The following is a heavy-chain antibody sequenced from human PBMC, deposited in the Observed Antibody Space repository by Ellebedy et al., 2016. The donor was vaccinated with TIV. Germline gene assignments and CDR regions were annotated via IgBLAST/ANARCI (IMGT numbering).Heavy chain of an antibody. J-gene: IGHJ4*02. D-gene: IGHD3-3*01. V-gene: IGHV4-34*01. CDR2: INHSGST. CDR1: GGSFSGYY. Sequence: SETLSLTXAVYGGSFSGYYWSWIRQPPGKGLEWIGEINHSGSTNYNPSLKSRVTISVDTSKNQFSLKLSSVTAADTAVYYCARGSSVLRFLEWLRPQQYYFDYWGQGTLVTVSS. CDR3: ARGSSVLRFLEWLRPQQYYFDY.